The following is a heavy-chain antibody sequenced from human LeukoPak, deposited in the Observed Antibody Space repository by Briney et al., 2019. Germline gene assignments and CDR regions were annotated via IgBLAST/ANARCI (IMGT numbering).Heavy chain of an antibody. J-gene: IGHJ4*02. CDR1: GGSISSYY. Sequence: SETLSLTCTVSGGSISSYYWSWIRQPPGKGLEWIGYIYYSGSTNYNPSLKCRVTISVDTSKNQFSLKLSSVTAADTAVYYCARGTYSSSVDYWGQGTLVTVSS. CDR3: ARGTYSSSVDY. D-gene: IGHD6-13*01. V-gene: IGHV4-59*01. CDR2: IYYSGST.